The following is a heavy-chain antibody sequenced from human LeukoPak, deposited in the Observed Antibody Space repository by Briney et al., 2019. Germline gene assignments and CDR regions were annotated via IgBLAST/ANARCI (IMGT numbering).Heavy chain of an antibody. CDR3: ARVSGVVIVDY. CDR2: IYYSGST. Sequence: SETLSLTCTVSGGSISSSSYYWGWIRQPPGKGLEWIGSIYYSGSTYYNPSLKSRVTISVDTSKNQFSLKLSSVTAADTAVYYCARVSGVVIVDYWGQGTLVTVS. J-gene: IGHJ4*02. V-gene: IGHV4-39*07. CDR1: GGSISSSSYY. D-gene: IGHD3-22*01.